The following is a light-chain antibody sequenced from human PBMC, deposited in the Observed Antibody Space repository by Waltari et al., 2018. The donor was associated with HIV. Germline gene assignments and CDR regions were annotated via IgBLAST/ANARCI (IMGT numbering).Light chain of an antibody. CDR3: QVWDSITVV. CDR1: NIGSKY. Sequence: SYELTQPLSVSVALGQTARITCGGNNIGSKYVHWYQQKPGQAPVLVIYRDSNRPSGIPERFPGSNSGNTATLTISRAQAGDEADYYCQVWDSITVVFGGGTKLTVL. J-gene: IGLJ2*01. V-gene: IGLV3-9*01. CDR2: RDS.